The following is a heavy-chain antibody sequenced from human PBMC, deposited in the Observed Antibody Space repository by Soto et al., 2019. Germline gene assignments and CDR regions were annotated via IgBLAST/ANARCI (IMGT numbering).Heavy chain of an antibody. V-gene: IGHV4-61*08. CDR1: GGSVSSDAYC. Sequence: PSETLSLTCIVSGGSVSSDAYCWSWIRQPPGKTLEWIGFILSGGGTSTNPSLRSRLSISVDTSRNQFSLRLTSVTASDTGVYFCAKGFSSGWYVDSRGRGTLVTVSS. CDR3: AKGFSSGWYVDS. CDR2: ILSGGGT. D-gene: IGHD6-19*01. J-gene: IGHJ4*02.